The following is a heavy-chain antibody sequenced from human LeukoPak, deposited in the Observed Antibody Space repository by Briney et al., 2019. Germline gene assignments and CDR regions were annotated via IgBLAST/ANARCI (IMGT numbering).Heavy chain of an antibody. CDR2: ISGSGAGT. Sequence: PGGSLRLSCAASGFTFSTFAMSWVRQAPGKGLEWVSAISGSGAGTDYADSVRGRFIISRDNSKNTMYLQMSSLRAEDTAIYYCAKSSNEWELNSFDSWGQGTLVPVSS. V-gene: IGHV3-23*01. D-gene: IGHD1-26*01. CDR3: AKSSNEWELNSFDS. J-gene: IGHJ4*02. CDR1: GFTFSTFA.